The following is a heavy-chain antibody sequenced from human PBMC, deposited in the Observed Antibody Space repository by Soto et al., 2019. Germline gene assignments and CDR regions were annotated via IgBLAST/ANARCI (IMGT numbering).Heavy chain of an antibody. CDR3: AREGMQEYQLLFDY. Sequence: GESLKISCAASGFTFSSYAMHWVRQAPGKGLEWVAVISYDGSNKYYADSVKGRFTISRDNSKNTLYLQMNSLRAEDTAVYYCAREGMQEYQLLFDYWGQGTLVTVSS. D-gene: IGHD2-2*01. CDR2: ISYDGSNK. V-gene: IGHV3-30*04. J-gene: IGHJ4*02. CDR1: GFTFSSYA.